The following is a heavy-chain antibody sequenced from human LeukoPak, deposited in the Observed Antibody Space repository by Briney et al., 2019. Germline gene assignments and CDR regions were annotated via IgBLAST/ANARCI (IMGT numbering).Heavy chain of an antibody. CDR2: ISAYNGNT. CDR3: ARIGGYDYVWGSYHFDY. V-gene: IGHV1-18*01. D-gene: IGHD3-16*02. J-gene: IGHJ4*02. CDR1: GYTFTSYG. Sequence: ASVKVSCKASGYTFTSYGISWVRQAPGQGLEWMGWISAYNGNTNYAQKLRGRVTMTTDTSTSTAYMELRSLRSDDTAVYYCARIGGYDYVWGSYHFDYWGQGTLVTVSS.